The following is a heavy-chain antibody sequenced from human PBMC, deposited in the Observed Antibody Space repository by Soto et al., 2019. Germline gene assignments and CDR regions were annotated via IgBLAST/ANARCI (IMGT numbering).Heavy chain of an antibody. D-gene: IGHD3-3*01. CDR2: INAGNGNT. J-gene: IGHJ5*02. CDR1: GYTFTSYA. CDR3: PRGFPLWFDP. V-gene: IGHV1-3*05. Sequence: QVQLVQSGAEKKKPGASVKVSCKASGYTFTSYAIHWVRQAPGQRLEWMGWINAGNGNTKYSQKFQGRVTITRDTSASTAYMELSSLRSEDAAVYYCPRGFPLWFDPWGQGTLVTVSS.